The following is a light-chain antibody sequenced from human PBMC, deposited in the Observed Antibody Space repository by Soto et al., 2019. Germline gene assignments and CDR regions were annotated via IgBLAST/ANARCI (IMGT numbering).Light chain of an antibody. V-gene: IGLV3-21*02. CDR3: QVWDISSDQYL. CDR1: NIGSKS. CDR2: DDS. Sequence: SSELTQPPSVSVAPGQTARITCGGNNIGSKSVHWYQQRPGQAPVLVLYDDSNRPSGIPERFSGSNSGSTATLTISSVEAGDEADYFCQVWDISSDQYLFGTGTKVTVL. J-gene: IGLJ1*01.